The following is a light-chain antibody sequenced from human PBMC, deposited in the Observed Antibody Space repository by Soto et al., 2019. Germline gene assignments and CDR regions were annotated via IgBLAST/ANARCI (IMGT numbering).Light chain of an antibody. CDR3: HQCNSFPPNT. V-gene: IGKV1D-16*01. Sequence: DVQMTQSPSSLSASVGDRFTIICRASQGISSWLAWCQQKPEKAPKSLINAAYILQSGDPSWFSGSGSGTSVSITISSLQPEDFAIYYYHQCNSFPPNTFGQGTRLEIK. J-gene: IGKJ5*01. CDR2: AAY. CDR1: QGISSW.